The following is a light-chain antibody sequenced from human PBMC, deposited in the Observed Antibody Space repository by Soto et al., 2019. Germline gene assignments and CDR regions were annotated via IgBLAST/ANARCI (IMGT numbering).Light chain of an antibody. Sequence: QSVLTQPPSMSAAPGQTVTISCSGSSSNIGNNYVSWYQQLPGTAPKLLTYENDKRPSGIPDRFSGSKSGTSATLGITGLQTGDEADYYCGTWDNSLSAGGVFGGGTKLTVL. J-gene: IGLJ2*01. V-gene: IGLV1-51*02. CDR1: SSNIGNNY. CDR2: END. CDR3: GTWDNSLSAGGV.